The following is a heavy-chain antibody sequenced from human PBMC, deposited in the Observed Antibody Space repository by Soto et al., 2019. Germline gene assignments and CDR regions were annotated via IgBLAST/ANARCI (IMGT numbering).Heavy chain of an antibody. CDR2: IYYSGST. CDR1: GGSISSSSYY. V-gene: IGHV4-39*01. D-gene: IGHD6-13*01. Sequence: QLQLQESGPGLVKPSETLSLTCTVSGGSISSSSYYWGWIRQPPGKGLEWIGSIYYSGSTYYNPSLKSRLTISVVTSKNQFSLKLSSVTAADTAVYYCATSDRGGSWSFIYYYYGMDVWGQGTTVTVSS. CDR3: ATSDRGGSWSFIYYYYGMDV. J-gene: IGHJ6*02.